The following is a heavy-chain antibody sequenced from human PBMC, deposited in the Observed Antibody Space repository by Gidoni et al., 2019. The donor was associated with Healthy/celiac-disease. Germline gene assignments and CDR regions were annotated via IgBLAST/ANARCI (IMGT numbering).Heavy chain of an antibody. CDR1: GFTFSSYW. Sequence: EVQLVESGGGLVQPGGSLRLSCAASGFTFSSYWMQWVRQAPGKGLVWVSSINSDWSSTSYADSVKGRFTISRDNAKNTLYLQMNSLRAEDTAVYYCARDWTRIAAAGKRAFDIWGQGTMVTVSS. V-gene: IGHV3-74*01. CDR2: INSDWSST. D-gene: IGHD6-13*01. CDR3: ARDWTRIAAAGKRAFDI. J-gene: IGHJ3*02.